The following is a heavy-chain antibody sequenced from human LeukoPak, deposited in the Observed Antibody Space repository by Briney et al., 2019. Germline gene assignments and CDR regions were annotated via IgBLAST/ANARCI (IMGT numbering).Heavy chain of an antibody. CDR2: IYYSGST. CDR1: GGSISSSSYY. V-gene: IGHV4-39*01. D-gene: IGHD6-19*01. Sequence: SETLSLTCTVSGGSISSSSYYWGWIRQPPGKGLERIGSIYYSGSTYYNPSLKSRVTISVDTSKNQFSLKLSSVTAADTAVYYCARQQSGWTYYFDYWGQGTLVTVSS. J-gene: IGHJ4*02. CDR3: ARQQSGWTYYFDY.